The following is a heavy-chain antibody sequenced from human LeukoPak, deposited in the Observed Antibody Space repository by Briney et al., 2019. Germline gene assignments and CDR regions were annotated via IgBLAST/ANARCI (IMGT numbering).Heavy chain of an antibody. J-gene: IGHJ4*02. D-gene: IGHD3-3*01. CDR3: AKGAYYAD. CDR1: GFTFSSYG. CDR2: IYSGGST. Sequence: PPGGSLRLSCAASGFTFSSYGMSWVRQAPGKGLEWVSVIYSGGSTYYADSVKGRFTSSRDNSKNTLYLQMNSLRAEDTAVYYCAKGAYYADWGQGTLVTVSS. V-gene: IGHV3-23*03.